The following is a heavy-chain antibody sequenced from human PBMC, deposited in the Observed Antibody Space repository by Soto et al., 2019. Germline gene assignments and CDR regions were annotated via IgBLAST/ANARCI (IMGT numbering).Heavy chain of an antibody. Sequence: PSETLSLTCTVSGGSINSYYWSWIRQPPGKGLEWIGYIYYSGSTNYNPSLKSRVTISVDTSKNQFSLKLSSVTAADTAVYYCARSYDFWSGYYRGFYFDYWGQGTLVTVSS. D-gene: IGHD3-3*01. CDR3: ARSYDFWSGYYRGFYFDY. CDR1: GGSINSYY. J-gene: IGHJ4*02. CDR2: IYYSGST. V-gene: IGHV4-59*01.